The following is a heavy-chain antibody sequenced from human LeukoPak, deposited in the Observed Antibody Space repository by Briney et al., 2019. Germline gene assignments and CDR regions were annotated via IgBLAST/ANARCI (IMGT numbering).Heavy chain of an antibody. CDR1: GFTFSSYW. V-gene: IGHV3-74*01. D-gene: IGHD6-13*01. J-gene: IGHJ5*02. CDR2: INSDGSST. CDR3: ARKRIAAATNWFDP. Sequence: SGGSLRLSCAASGFTFSSYWMHWVRQAPGKGLVWVSCINSDGSSTSYADSVKGRFTISRDNAKNTLYLQMNSLRAEDTAVYYCARKRIAAATNWFDPWGQGTLVTVSS.